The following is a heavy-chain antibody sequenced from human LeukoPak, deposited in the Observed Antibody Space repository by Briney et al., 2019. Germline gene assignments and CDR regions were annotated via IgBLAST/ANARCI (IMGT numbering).Heavy chain of an antibody. CDR1: GFAFSSYA. CDR3: ARDRGDLWLVPAYFDY. D-gene: IGHD6-19*01. J-gene: IGHJ4*02. CDR2: ISYDGYNK. Sequence: GGSLRLSCAASGFAFSSYAFHWVRQAPGKGLEWVAVISYDGYNKYYADSVKGRFTISRDNSKNTLYLQMNSLRAEDTAVYYCARDRGDLWLVPAYFDYWGQGTLVTVSS. V-gene: IGHV3-30-3*01.